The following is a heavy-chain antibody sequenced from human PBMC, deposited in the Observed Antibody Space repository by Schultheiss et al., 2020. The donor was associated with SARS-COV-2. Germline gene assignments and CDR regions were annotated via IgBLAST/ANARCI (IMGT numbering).Heavy chain of an antibody. D-gene: IGHD3-22*01. CDR2: IDGSGGRT. J-gene: IGHJ4*02. Sequence: GGSLRLSCAASGFTVSSNYMSWVRQAPGKGLEWVSSIDGSGGRTYYADSVKGRFTISRDNARNTLYLQMNSLRAEDTAVYYCAKDRHYYYDSSGHDYWGQGTLVTVSS. CDR1: GFTVSSNY. V-gene: IGHV3-66*01. CDR3: AKDRHYYYDSSGHDY.